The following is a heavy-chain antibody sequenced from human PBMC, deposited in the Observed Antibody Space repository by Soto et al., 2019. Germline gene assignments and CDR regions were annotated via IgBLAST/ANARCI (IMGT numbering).Heavy chain of an antibody. Sequence: SETLSLTCTVSGGSISSYYWSCIRQPAGKGLEWIGRIYTSGSTNYNPSLKIRVTMSVDTTHNQFSLKLSSVTAADTAVYYYARDSGGWELLNCYGMDVWGQGTTVTVSS. CDR2: IYTSGST. CDR1: GGSISSYY. CDR3: ARDSGGWELLNCYGMDV. J-gene: IGHJ6*02. D-gene: IGHD1-26*01. V-gene: IGHV4-4*07.